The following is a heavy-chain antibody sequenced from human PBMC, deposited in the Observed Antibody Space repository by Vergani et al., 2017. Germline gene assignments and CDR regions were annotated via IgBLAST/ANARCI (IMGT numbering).Heavy chain of an antibody. D-gene: IGHD3-3*01. CDR2: IYPGDSDT. V-gene: IGHV5-51*03. Sequence: EVQLVQSGAEVKKPGESLKISCKGSGYSFTSYWIGWVRQMPGKGLEWMGIIYPGDSDTRYSPSFQGQVTISAGKSISTAYLQWSSLKASDNAMYYCSMNYYYFGSGYYQPFYSYMDVLVKGTPVTVSS. CDR3: SMNYYYFGSGYYQPFYSYMDV. J-gene: IGHJ6*03. CDR1: GYSFTSYW.